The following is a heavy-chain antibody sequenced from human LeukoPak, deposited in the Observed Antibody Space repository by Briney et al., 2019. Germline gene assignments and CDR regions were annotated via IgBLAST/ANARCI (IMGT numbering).Heavy chain of an antibody. Sequence: SQTLSLTCAISGDSVSSNSAAWNWIRQSPSRGLEWLGRTYYRSKWYNDYAVSVKSRMTINPDTSKNQFSLQLNSVTPDDTAVYYCARDPVPATAAYFDYWGQGTLVTVSS. V-gene: IGHV6-1*01. J-gene: IGHJ4*02. D-gene: IGHD2-21*02. CDR3: ARDPVPATAAYFDY. CDR2: TYYRSKWYN. CDR1: GDSVSSNSAA.